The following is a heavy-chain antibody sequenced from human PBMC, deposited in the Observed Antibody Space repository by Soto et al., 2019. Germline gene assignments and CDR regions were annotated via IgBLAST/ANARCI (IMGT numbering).Heavy chain of an antibody. J-gene: IGHJ6*02. D-gene: IGHD3-10*01. V-gene: IGHV4-31*03. CDR2: IYYSGST. Sequence: QVQLQESGPGLVKPSQTLSLTCTVSGGSISSGGYYWSWIRQHPGKGLEWIGYIYYSGSTYYNPSRKSRVTISVDTSKNQFSLKLHSVTAADTAVYYCARAGSYYNEPFYGMDVWGQGTTVTVSS. CDR3: ARAGSYYNEPFYGMDV. CDR1: GGSISSGGYY.